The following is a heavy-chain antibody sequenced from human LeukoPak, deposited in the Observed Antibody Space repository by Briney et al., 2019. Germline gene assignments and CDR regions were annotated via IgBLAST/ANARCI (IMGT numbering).Heavy chain of an antibody. D-gene: IGHD2-8*01. J-gene: IGHJ4*02. Sequence: GRSLRLSCSASGFIFSNYAMHWVRQAPGKGLEWVAVISSDGRQQNYADSVKGRFTISRDNSRNTVDLQMNSLRAEDTAVYFCALMSFDFWDQGTLVTVSS. V-gene: IGHV3-30*04. CDR2: ISSDGRQQ. CDR3: ALMSFDF. CDR1: GFIFSNYA.